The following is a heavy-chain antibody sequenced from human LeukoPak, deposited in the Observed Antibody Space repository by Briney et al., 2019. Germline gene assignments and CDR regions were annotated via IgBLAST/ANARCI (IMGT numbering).Heavy chain of an antibody. J-gene: IGHJ4*02. CDR1: GFTFSSYA. V-gene: IGHV3-23*01. CDR2: ISGSVGST. Sequence: GGSLRLXCAASGFTFSSYAISSVRQAPGKGLECVSAISGSVGSTYYADSVKGRFTISRDNSKNTLYLQMNSLRAEDTAVYYCAKDGYCSSTSCYRLIHYWRQGTLVTVSS. CDR3: AKDGYCSSTSCYRLIHY. D-gene: IGHD2-2*01.